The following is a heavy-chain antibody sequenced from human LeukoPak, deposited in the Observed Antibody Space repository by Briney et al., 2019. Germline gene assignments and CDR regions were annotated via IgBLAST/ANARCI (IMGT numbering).Heavy chain of an antibody. V-gene: IGHV3-48*03. D-gene: IGHD1-26*01. J-gene: IGHJ3*02. CDR2: ISSSGSTI. Sequence: GGSLRLSCTASGFTFSNYEMNWVRQALGKGLEWVSYISSSGSTIYYADSVKGRFTVSRDSAKNSLYLQMDSLKVEDTAVYYCARDREPDAFDIWGQGTMVTVSS. CDR1: GFTFSNYE. CDR3: ARDREPDAFDI.